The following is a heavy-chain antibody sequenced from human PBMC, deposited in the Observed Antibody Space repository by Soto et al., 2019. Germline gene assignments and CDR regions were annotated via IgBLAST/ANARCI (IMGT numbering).Heavy chain of an antibody. CDR2: ISGSGSDT. CDR3: PPEDNWAQLDN. CDR1: GFTFGDYY. V-gene: IGHV3-11*01. J-gene: IGHJ4*02. D-gene: IGHD2-15*01. Sequence: GGSLRLSCAASGFTFGDYYMSWIRQAPGKGLEWVSYISGSGSDTYYADSVKGRFTISRDNAKNSLYLQMNSLRAEDTAIYYCPPEDNWAQLDNWGQGTLVTVSS.